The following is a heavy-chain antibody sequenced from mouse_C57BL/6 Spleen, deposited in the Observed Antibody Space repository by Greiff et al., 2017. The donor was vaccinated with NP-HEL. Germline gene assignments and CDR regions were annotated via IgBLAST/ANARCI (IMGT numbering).Heavy chain of an antibody. J-gene: IGHJ4*01. CDR1: GYTFTSYW. CDR2: IHPNSGST. Sequence: VQLQQPGAELVKPGASVKLSCKASGYTFTSYWMHWVKQRPGQGLEWIGMIHPNSGSTNYNEKFKSKATLTVDKSSSTAYMQLSSLTSEDSAVYYCGRSGSSYEGLDYWGQGTSVTVSS. D-gene: IGHD1-1*01. CDR3: GRSGSSYEGLDY. V-gene: IGHV1-64*01.